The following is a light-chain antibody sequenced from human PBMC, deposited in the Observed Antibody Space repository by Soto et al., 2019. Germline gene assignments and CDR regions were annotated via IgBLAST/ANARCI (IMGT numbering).Light chain of an antibody. CDR3: QQHRT. CDR2: KES. Sequence: DIQMTQSPSTPSASVGDRVTITCRASQSISSWLAWYQQKPGKAPKLLIYKESSLESGVPSRFSGSGSGTEFTLTISSLQPDDVATYYCQQHRTFSPGTKVDIK. J-gene: IGKJ1*01. V-gene: IGKV1-5*03. CDR1: QSISSW.